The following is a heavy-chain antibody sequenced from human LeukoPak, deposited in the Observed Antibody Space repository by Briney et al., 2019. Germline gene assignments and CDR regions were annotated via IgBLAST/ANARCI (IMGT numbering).Heavy chain of an antibody. CDR3: ARGWAAAGFYYYYGMDV. D-gene: IGHD6-13*01. V-gene: IGHV1-8*01. CDR2: MNPNSGNT. J-gene: IGHJ6*02. Sequence: ASVKVSCKASGYTFTSYDINWVRQATGQGLEWMGWMNPNSGNTGYAQKFQGRVTMTRNTSISTAYMELSSLRSEDTAVYYCARGWAAAGFYYYYGMDVWGQGTTVTVSS. CDR1: GYTFTSYD.